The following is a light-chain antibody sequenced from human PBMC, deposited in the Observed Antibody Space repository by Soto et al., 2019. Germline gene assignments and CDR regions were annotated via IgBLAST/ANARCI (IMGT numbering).Light chain of an antibody. V-gene: IGLV1-40*01. J-gene: IGLJ2*01. CDR1: SSNIGAGYD. CDR2: GNS. CDR3: QSYDSSLSGFLV. Sequence: QSVLTQPPSVSGAPGQRVTISCTGSSSNIGAGYDVHWYQQLPGTAPKLLIYGNSNRPSGVPDRFSGSKSGTSASLAITGLQAEDEADYCCQSYDSSLSGFLVFGGGTKLTVL.